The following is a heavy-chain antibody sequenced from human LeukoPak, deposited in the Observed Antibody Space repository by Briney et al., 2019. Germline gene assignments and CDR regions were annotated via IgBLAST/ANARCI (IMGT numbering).Heavy chain of an antibody. Sequence: SETLSLTCTVSGDSISSSSYYWGWIRQPPGKGLEYIGSISSSGNTYYNPSLESRVTVSIDTSKNQFSLKLRSVTAADTAVYYCREYSAGYLLDYWGQGTLVTVSS. CDR3: REYSAGYLLDY. CDR1: GDSISSSSYY. J-gene: IGHJ4*02. V-gene: IGHV4-39*01. CDR2: ISSSGNT. D-gene: IGHD5-18*01.